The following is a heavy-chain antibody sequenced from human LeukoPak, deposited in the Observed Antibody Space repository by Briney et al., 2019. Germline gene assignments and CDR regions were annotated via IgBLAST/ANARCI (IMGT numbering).Heavy chain of an antibody. CDR3: ASDPTGLVNNKGFSP. J-gene: IGHJ5*02. V-gene: IGHV1-69*04. CDR2: IIPILGIA. CDR1: GGTCSING. Sequence: SVTLSFTGAGGTCSINGISWVRLAPGQGLEWMGRIIPILGIANYAQKFQGRVTITTDKSTSTAYMGLSSLRSEDTAVYYCASDPTGLVNNKGFSPRGQGTLVTVSS. D-gene: IGHD3/OR15-3a*01.